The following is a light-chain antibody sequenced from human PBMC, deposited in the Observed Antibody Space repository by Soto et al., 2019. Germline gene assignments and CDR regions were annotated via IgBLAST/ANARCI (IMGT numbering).Light chain of an antibody. CDR2: AAY. J-gene: IGKJ2*01. Sequence: DIQMTQSPSSLSTSVGDRDTITCRASQYINNYLNWYQQKPGKAPKLLIFAAYNLQSGVPSRFSGSGSVTDFTFTISSLQPEDFATYYCQQSYSSPPYTFGQGTKLDMK. CDR3: QQSYSSPPYT. V-gene: IGKV1-39*01. CDR1: QYINNY.